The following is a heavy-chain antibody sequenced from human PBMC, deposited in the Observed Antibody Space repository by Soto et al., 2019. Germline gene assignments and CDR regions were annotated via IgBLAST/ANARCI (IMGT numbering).Heavy chain of an antibody. CDR3: AREGLPGYSSSWYYYYYGMDV. CDR2: INPNSGGT. Sequence: ASVKVSCKASGYTFTGYYMHWVRQAPGQGLEWMGWINPNSGGTNYAQKFQGWVTMTRDTSISTAYMELSRLRSDDTAVYYCAREGLPGYSSSWYYYYYGMDVGGQGTTVTVSS. V-gene: IGHV1-2*04. J-gene: IGHJ6*02. CDR1: GYTFTGYY. D-gene: IGHD6-13*01.